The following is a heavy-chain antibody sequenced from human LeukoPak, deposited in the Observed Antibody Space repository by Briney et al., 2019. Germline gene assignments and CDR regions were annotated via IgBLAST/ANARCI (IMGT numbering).Heavy chain of an antibody. D-gene: IGHD2-2*01. CDR2: IIPIFGTA. CDR1: GGTFSSYA. V-gene: IGHV1-69*05. J-gene: IGHJ5*02. CDR3: ARALGYCSSTSCYGWFDP. Sequence: GASMKVSCKASGGTFSSYAISWVRQAPGQGLEWMGGIIPIFGTANYAQKFQGRVTITTDESTSTAYMELSSLRSEDTAVYYCARALGYCSSTSCYGWFDPWGQGTLVTVSS.